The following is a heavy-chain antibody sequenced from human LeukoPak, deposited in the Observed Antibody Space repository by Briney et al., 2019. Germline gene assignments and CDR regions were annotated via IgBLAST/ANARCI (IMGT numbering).Heavy chain of an antibody. Sequence: PGGSLRLSCAASGFTVSSNYMSWVRQAPGKGLEWVANIKRDGSEKYYGDSVKGRFTISRDNAKNSLYLQTNRLRAEEMAVYYCARGQHYYDRSGHDYWGQGTLVTVSS. D-gene: IGHD3-22*01. V-gene: IGHV3-7*01. CDR2: IKRDGSEK. J-gene: IGHJ4*02. CDR3: ARGQHYYDRSGHDY. CDR1: GFTVSSNY.